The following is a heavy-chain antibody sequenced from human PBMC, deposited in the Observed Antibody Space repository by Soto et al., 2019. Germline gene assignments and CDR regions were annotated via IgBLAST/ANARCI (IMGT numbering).Heavy chain of an antibody. CDR1: GFSFSNNW. Sequence: EVHLVESGGGLVQPGGALRLSCAASGFSFSNNWMSWVRQAPGRGLEWVANIKQDGSEKYYVDSVKGRFTISRDNAKNSLFLQMNSLRAEDTAVYYCGITMVRGVSVDYYYGMDVWGRGTTVTVSS. V-gene: IGHV3-7*05. CDR3: GITMVRGVSVDYYYGMDV. D-gene: IGHD3-10*01. J-gene: IGHJ6*02. CDR2: IKQDGSEK.